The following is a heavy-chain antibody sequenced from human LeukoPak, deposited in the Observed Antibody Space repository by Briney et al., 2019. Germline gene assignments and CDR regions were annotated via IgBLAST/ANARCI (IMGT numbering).Heavy chain of an antibody. J-gene: IGHJ4*02. D-gene: IGHD2-2*01. CDR1: GFTFNSYA. V-gene: IGHV3-30*03. Sequence: PGGSLRLSCAASGFTFNSYAMHWVRQAPGKGLEWVAVLSYDGSEKYYGDSVKGRFTISRDNFKNTLHLQMHSLRVEDTAVYYCASKLLPAAEQGLAYWGQGTLVTVSS. CDR3: ASKLLPAAEQGLAY. CDR2: LSYDGSEK.